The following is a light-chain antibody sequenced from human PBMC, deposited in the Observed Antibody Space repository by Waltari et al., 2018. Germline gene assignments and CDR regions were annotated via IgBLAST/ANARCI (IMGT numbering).Light chain of an antibody. CDR1: SNNVGNQG. J-gene: IGLJ3*02. CDR3: SAWDSSLSDPWV. Sequence: QAGLTQPPPVSKGLRQTATLTCTGNSNNVGNQGAAWLQQHQGHPPKLLSYRNNNRPSGISERFSASRSGNTASLTITGLQPEDEADYYCSAWDSSLSDPWVFGGGTKLTVL. CDR2: RNN. V-gene: IGLV10-54*04.